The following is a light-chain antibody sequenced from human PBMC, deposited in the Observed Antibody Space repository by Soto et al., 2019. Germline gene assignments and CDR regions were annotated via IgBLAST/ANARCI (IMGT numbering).Light chain of an antibody. Sequence: SVLTQPPSASGAAGQGVTISCTGSSSNIGSNTVNWYQQLPGTAPKLLIYSNNQRPSGVPDRFSGSKSGTSASLAISGLQSEDEADYYCAAWDDSLNGPNYVFGTGTKVTVL. CDR3: AAWDDSLNGPNYV. J-gene: IGLJ1*01. CDR2: SNN. V-gene: IGLV1-44*01. CDR1: SSNIGSNT.